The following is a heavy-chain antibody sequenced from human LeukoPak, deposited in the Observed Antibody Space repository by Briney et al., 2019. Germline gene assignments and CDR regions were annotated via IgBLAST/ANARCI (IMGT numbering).Heavy chain of an antibody. CDR1: GFTFSTYG. Sequence: GGSLRLSCAASGFTFSTYGMSWVRQAPGKGLEWVSGISGSGGSTYYADSVKGRFTISRDNAKNTLYLQMNSLRAEDTAVYYCSRGLTGGTPYYFEHWGQGTLVTVSS. CDR2: ISGSGGST. D-gene: IGHD1-26*01. CDR3: SRGLTGGTPYYFEH. J-gene: IGHJ4*02. V-gene: IGHV3-23*01.